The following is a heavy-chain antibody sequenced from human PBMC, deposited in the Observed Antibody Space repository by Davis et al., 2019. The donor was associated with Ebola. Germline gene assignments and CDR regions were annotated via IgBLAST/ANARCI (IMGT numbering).Heavy chain of an antibody. D-gene: IGHD5-24*01. CDR2: ISYDGSNK. J-gene: IGHJ6*02. CDR1: GFTFSSYA. Sequence: GESLKISCAASGFTFSSYAMHWVRQAPGKGLEWVAVISYDGSNKYYADSVKGRFTISRDNSKNTLYLQMNSLRAEDTAVYYCARERSATHYYYYYGMDVWGQGTTVTVSS. V-gene: IGHV3-30-3*01. CDR3: ARERSATHYYYYYGMDV.